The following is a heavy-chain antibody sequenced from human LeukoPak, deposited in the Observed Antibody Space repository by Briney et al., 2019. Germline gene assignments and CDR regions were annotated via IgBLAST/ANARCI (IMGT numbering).Heavy chain of an antibody. D-gene: IGHD2-2*02. CDR3: TYTNWVAGDV. CDR2: IKEDGSEK. V-gene: IGHV3-7*01. CDR1: GFTFSESW. J-gene: IGHJ6*02. Sequence: PGGSLRLSCAASGFTFSESWMSWVRQSPGQGLEWVAAIKEDGSEKDYADSVKGRFTISKDNAKNALYLQMNSLRGEDTAVHCATYTNWVAGDVWGQGTTVFVSS.